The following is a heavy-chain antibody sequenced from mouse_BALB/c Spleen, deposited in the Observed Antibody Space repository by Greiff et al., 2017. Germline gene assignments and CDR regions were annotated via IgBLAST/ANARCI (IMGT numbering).Heavy chain of an antibody. CDR2: ISYSGST. CDR3: ASELRYYFDY. D-gene: IGHD1-1*01. CDR1: GYSITSDYA. J-gene: IGHJ2*01. V-gene: IGHV3-2*02. Sequence: EVQGVESGPGLVKPSQSLSLTCTVTGYSITSDYAWNWIRQFPGNKLEWMGYISYSGSTSYNPSLKSRISITRDTSKNQFFLQLNSVTTEDTATYYCASELRYYFDYWGEGTTLTVSS.